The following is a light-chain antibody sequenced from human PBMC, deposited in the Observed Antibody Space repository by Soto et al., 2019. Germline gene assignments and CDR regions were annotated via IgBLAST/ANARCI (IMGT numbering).Light chain of an antibody. Sequence: EFVLTPSPGTLSLTPAERATLXXRARETVAGSYLAWYQQRPGQTPSXXIYGASTRATGSPDRFSGSGSGTHFTLTISRLEPGDFAVYYCQHFGGTTFTFGQGTRLEIK. CDR1: ETVAGSY. CDR3: QHFGGTTFT. CDR2: GAS. J-gene: IGKJ5*01. V-gene: IGKV3-20*01.